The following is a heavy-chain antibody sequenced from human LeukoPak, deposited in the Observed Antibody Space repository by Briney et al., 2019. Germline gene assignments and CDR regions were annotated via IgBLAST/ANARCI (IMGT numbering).Heavy chain of an antibody. CDR3: ARGGNIVVVPAAPLYYGMDV. J-gene: IGHJ6*02. CDR2: IFYSGQT. D-gene: IGHD2-2*01. CDR1: GGSLSSYY. V-gene: IGHV4-59*12. Sequence: SETLSLTCTVSGGSLSSYYWIWTRQPPGKGLEYIGYIFYSGQTNYNPSLKNRVTISVDTSKNEFSLSLSSVTAADTAVYYCARGGNIVVVPAAPLYYGMDVWGQGTTVTVSS.